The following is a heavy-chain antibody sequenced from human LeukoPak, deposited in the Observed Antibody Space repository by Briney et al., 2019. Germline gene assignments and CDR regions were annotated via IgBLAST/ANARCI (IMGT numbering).Heavy chain of an antibody. CDR1: GFTFSSYA. CDR3: AKGLSIAARPDYFYYYAMDV. V-gene: IGHV3-23*01. Sequence: GGSLRLSCVASGFTFSSYAMSWVRQAPGKGLEWVSGISAGGGATYYANSVKGRFTISRDNSKNTLYLRVNSLRAEDTAIYYCAKGLSIAARPDYFYYYAMDVWGQGTTVSVSS. CDR2: ISAGGGAT. J-gene: IGHJ6*02. D-gene: IGHD6-6*01.